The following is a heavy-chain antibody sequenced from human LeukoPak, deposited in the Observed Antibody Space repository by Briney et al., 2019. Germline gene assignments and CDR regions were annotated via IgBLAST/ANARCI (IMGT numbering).Heavy chain of an antibody. CDR2: INPNSGGT. J-gene: IGHJ4*02. D-gene: IGHD6-19*01. CDR3: ARDGCSGWCSGYDY. Sequence: ASVKVSCKSSGYTFTGYYMHWVRQAPGQGLEWMGWINPNSGGTNYAQKFQGRVTMTRDTSISTAYMELSRLRSDDTAVYYCARDGCSGWCSGYDYWGQGTLVTVSS. CDR1: GYTFTGYY. V-gene: IGHV1-2*02.